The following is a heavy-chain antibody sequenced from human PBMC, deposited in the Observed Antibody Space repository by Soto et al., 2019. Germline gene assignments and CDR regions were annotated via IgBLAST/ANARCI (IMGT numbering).Heavy chain of an antibody. CDR2: INAGNGNT. D-gene: IGHD3-16*01. CDR1: GFAFTSYA. J-gene: IGHJ6*02. CDR3: ARDLRRGGVGYGMDI. Sequence: QVQLVQSGAEVKKPGASVKISCKASGFAFTSYAIHWVRQAPGQRLEWMGWINAGNGNTKYSHKLQGSVTITRDTSASTAYMELSGLRFEDTAVYYCARDLRRGGVGYGMDIWGQGTTVTVSS. V-gene: IGHV1-3*01.